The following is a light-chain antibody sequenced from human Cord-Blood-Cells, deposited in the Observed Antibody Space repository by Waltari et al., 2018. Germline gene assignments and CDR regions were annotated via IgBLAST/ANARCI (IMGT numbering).Light chain of an antibody. CDR1: QSVSSN. J-gene: IGKJ1*01. V-gene: IGKV3-15*01. CDR2: SAS. Sequence: EIVMTQSPATLSVSPGERATRSCRARQSVSSNLAWYQQTPGQAPRLLIYSASTSATGIPASVSGCGSGTEFTLTISSLQSEDFAVYYCQLYNNWWTFGQGTKVEIK. CDR3: QLYNNWWT.